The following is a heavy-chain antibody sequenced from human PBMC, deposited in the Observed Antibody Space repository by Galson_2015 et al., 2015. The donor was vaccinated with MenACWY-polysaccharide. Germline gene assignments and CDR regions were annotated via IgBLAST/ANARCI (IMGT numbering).Heavy chain of an antibody. CDR1: GFTFNSYT. J-gene: IGHJ6*02. D-gene: IGHD3-9*01. Sequence: SLRLSCAASGFTFNSYTMSWVRQAPGKGLEWVSAISGSGASTYYADSVKGRFTISRDNAKNSLYLQMNSLRAEDTAVYYCATISTGPPYAMDVWGQGTTVTVSS. CDR2: ISGSGAST. V-gene: IGHV3-23*01. CDR3: ATISTGPPYAMDV.